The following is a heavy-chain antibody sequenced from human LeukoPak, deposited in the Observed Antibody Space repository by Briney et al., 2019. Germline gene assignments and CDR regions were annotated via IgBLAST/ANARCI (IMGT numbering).Heavy chain of an antibody. CDR1: GFSVSTSY. Sequence: GGSLRLSCAASGFSVSTSYMSWVRQAPGKGLEYVSVLYDSGDTYYAESVKGRFTISRDNSKNTVYLQMNSLRAEDTAVYYCARDWGDNWNFFDYWGQGTLVTVSS. J-gene: IGHJ4*02. CDR2: LYDSGDT. CDR3: ARDWGDNWNFFDY. V-gene: IGHV3-66*03. D-gene: IGHD1-7*01.